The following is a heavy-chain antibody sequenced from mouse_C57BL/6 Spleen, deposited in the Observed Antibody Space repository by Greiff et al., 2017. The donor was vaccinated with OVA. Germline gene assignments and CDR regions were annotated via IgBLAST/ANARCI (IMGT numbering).Heavy chain of an antibody. D-gene: IGHD1-1*01. Sequence: QVQLQQSGAELVRPGTSVKMSCKASGYTFTNYWIGWAKQRPGHGLEWIGDIYPGGGYTNYNEKFKGKATLTADKYSSTAYMQFSSLTSEDSAIYYCARNSDYYGSSQYYFDYWGQGTTLTVSS. CDR3: ARNSDYYGSSQYYFDY. V-gene: IGHV1-63*01. J-gene: IGHJ2*01. CDR2: IYPGGGYT. CDR1: GYTFTNYW.